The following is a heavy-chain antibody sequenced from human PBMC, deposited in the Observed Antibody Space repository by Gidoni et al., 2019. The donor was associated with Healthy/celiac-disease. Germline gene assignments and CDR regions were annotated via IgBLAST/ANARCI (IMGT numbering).Heavy chain of an antibody. CDR3: ARVLYCGGDCYSGGFDY. Sequence: QVQLQQSGPGLVKPSPTLSLTCAISGDSVSRNSAAWNWIRQSPSRGLEWLGRTYYRSKWYNDYAVSVKSRITINPDTSKNQFSLQLNSVTPEDTAVYYCARVLYCGGDCYSGGFDYWGQGTLVTVSS. CDR1: GDSVSRNSAA. D-gene: IGHD2-21*02. V-gene: IGHV6-1*01. J-gene: IGHJ4*02. CDR2: TYYRSKWYN.